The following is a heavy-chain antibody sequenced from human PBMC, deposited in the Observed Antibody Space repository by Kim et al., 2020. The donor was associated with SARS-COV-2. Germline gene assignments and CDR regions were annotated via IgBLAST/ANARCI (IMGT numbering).Heavy chain of an antibody. CDR2: IYYSGST. J-gene: IGHJ5*02. V-gene: IGHV4-39*01. D-gene: IGHD3-10*01. CDR1: GGSISSSSYY. CDR3: ASAITMVRGVPNWFDP. Sequence: SETLSLTCTVSGGSISSSSYYWGWIRQPPGKGLEWIGSIYYSGSTYYNPSLKSRVTISVDTSKNQFSLKLSSVTAADTAVYYCASAITMVRGVPNWFDPWGQGTLVTVSS.